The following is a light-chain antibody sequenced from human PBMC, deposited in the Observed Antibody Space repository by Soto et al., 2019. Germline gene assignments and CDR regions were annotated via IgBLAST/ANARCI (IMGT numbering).Light chain of an antibody. V-gene: IGKV3-20*01. CDR3: LQYGPSLT. CDR2: AVI. J-gene: IGKJ4*01. CDR1: QSVNSNS. Sequence: VLTQSLGTLSLSPGERATLSCRASQSVNSNSLAWYQHKSGQAPRLLIYAVIARASGIPDRVSGGGSGTDFTLAISRLEPDDFAVYYWLQYGPSLTFGGGTKV.